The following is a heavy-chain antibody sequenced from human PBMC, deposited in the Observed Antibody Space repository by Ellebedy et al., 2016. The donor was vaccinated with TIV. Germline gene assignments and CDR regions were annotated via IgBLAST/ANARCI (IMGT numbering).Heavy chain of an antibody. V-gene: IGHV3-48*02. Sequence: GESLKISXAASGFTFSSYSMNWVRQAPGKGLEWVSYISSSSSTIYYADSVKGRFTISRDNAKNSLYLQMNSLRDEDTAVYYCAREGNGGNSVVSDYWGQGTLVTVSS. CDR1: GFTFSSYS. CDR2: ISSSSSTI. J-gene: IGHJ4*02. CDR3: AREGNGGNSVVSDY. D-gene: IGHD4-23*01.